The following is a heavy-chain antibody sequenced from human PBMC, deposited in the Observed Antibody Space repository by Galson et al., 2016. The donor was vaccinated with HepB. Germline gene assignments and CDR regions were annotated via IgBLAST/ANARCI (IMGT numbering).Heavy chain of an antibody. CDR3: AREDLRGGFDH. V-gene: IGHV5-51*03. J-gene: IGHJ4*02. Sequence: QSGAEVKKPGESLKISCVTSGFTFTTYWIGWVRQTPGKGLEWLGNIYPDDSDTRYSPSCEGHVIMSADKATNTVYLQWSRLEASDTAMYYCAREDLRGGFDHWGQGTPVIVSS. D-gene: IGHD3-16*01. CDR1: GFTFTTYW. CDR2: IYPDDSDT.